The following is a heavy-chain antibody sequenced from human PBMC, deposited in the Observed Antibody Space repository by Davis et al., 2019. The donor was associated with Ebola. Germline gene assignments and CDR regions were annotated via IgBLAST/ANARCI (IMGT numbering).Heavy chain of an antibody. D-gene: IGHD2-2*01. J-gene: IGHJ6*02. CDR2: IKQDGSEK. V-gene: IGHV3-7*01. Sequence: GESLKISCAASGFTFDSYAMTWVRQAPGKGLEWVANIKQDGSEKYYVDSVKGRFTISRDNAKNSLYLQMNSLRAEDTAVYYCARVVGVVVPANPYYYYGMDVWGQGTTVTVSS. CDR3: ARVVGVVVPANPYYYYGMDV. CDR1: GFTFDSYA.